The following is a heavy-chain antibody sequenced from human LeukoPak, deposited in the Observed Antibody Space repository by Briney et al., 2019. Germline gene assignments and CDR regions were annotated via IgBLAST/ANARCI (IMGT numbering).Heavy chain of an antibody. CDR3: ARGPLYYYDSSGYAFDY. CDR2: ISSSGSTI. Sequence: PGGSLRLSCAASGFTFSSYEMQWVRQAPGKWLEWVSYISSSGSTIYYADSVKGRFTISRDNAKNSLYLQMNSLRAEDTAVYYCARGPLYYYDSSGYAFDYWGQGTLVTVSS. D-gene: IGHD3-22*01. J-gene: IGHJ4*02. V-gene: IGHV3-48*03. CDR1: GFTFSSYE.